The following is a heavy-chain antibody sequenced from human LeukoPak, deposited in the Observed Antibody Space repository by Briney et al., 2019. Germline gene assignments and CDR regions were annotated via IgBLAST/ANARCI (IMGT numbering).Heavy chain of an antibody. V-gene: IGHV4-4*09. CDR3: ARHSVDSSSSGVNYYYYYMDV. CDR1: VGSLSSYY. CDR2: IYTSGST. D-gene: IGHD6-6*01. J-gene: IGHJ6*03. Sequence: SETLSLTCTVSVGSLSSYYWSWIRQPPGKGLEWIGYIYTSGSTNYNPYLKSRVTISVDTPKNPFSLKLSSVTAADTAVYYCARHSVDSSSSGVNYYYYYMDVWGKGTTVTVSS.